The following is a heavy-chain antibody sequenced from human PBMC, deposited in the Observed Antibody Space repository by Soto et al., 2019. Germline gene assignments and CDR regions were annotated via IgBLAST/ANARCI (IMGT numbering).Heavy chain of an antibody. Sequence: GESLKISCKGSGYSFTSYWIGWVRQMPGKGLEWMWIIYPGDSDTRYSPSFQGQVTISADKSISTAYLQWSSLKASDTAMYYCARRMGIPARPPWFAPWGQGHLATVSS. J-gene: IGHJ5*02. D-gene: IGHD6-6*01. CDR2: IYPGDSDT. CDR1: GYSFTSYW. CDR3: ARRMGIPARPPWFAP. V-gene: IGHV5-51*01.